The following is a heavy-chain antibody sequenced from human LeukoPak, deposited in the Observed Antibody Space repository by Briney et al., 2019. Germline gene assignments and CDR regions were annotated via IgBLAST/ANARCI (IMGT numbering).Heavy chain of an antibody. D-gene: IGHD3-22*01. Sequence: AGESLKISCKAPGYRFTKEWIAWVRQMPGKGLEWMGIIYPGDSDTRYSPSFQGQVTISADKSISTAYLQWSSLKASDTAMYYCARHLEERNYYDSSGYSAPGYWGQGTLVTVSS. CDR2: IYPGDSDT. V-gene: IGHV5-51*01. CDR1: GYRFTKEW. CDR3: ARHLEERNYYDSSGYSAPGY. J-gene: IGHJ4*02.